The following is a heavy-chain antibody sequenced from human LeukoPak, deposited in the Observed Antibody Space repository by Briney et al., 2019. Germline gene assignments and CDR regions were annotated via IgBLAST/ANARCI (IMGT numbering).Heavy chain of an antibody. CDR3: ARKPIVNSAWYYFDY. Sequence: PSETLSLTCTVSGGSISSYYWSWIRQPPGKGLEWIGYIYHSGSTNYNPSLKSRVTISVDTSKNQFSLKLSSVTAADTAVYYCARKPIVNSAWYYFDYWGQGTLVTVSS. D-gene: IGHD3-22*01. J-gene: IGHJ4*02. V-gene: IGHV4-59*12. CDR1: GGSISSYY. CDR2: IYHSGST.